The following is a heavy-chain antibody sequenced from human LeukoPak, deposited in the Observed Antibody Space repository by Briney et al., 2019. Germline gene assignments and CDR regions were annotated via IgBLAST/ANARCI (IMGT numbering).Heavy chain of an antibody. Sequence: SETLSPTCTVSGGSISSYYRSWIRQPPGKGLEWIGYIYYSGSTNYNPSLKSRVTISVDTSKNQFSLKLSSVTAADTAMYYCARGVGVVASIDYWGQGTLVTVSS. CDR3: ARGVGVVASIDY. CDR1: GGSISSYY. CDR2: IYYSGST. J-gene: IGHJ4*02. D-gene: IGHD5-12*01. V-gene: IGHV4-59*01.